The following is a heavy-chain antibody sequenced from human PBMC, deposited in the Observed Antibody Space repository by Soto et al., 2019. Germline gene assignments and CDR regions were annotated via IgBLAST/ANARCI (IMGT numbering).Heavy chain of an antibody. CDR3: TRHYSSGSRNWFDP. CDR2: IYYSGST. Sequence: PSETLSLTCSVSGGSISSSSYFFFGVGQRPWKGLEWIGSIYYSGSTYYNPSLRSRVTISVDTSKNQFSLKLSSVTAADTAVFYCTRHYSSGSRNWFDPWGQGTLVTVSS. J-gene: IGHJ5*02. D-gene: IGHD6-19*01. CDR1: GGSISSSSYF. V-gene: IGHV4-39*01.